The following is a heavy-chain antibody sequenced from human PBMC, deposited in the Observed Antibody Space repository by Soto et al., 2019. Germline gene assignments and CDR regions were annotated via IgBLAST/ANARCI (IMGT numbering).Heavy chain of an antibody. Sequence: SETLSLTCTVSGGSINSGDYYWSWIRQPPGKGLEWIGYIYYSGSTYYNPSLKSRVTISVDTSKNQFSLKLSSVTAADTAVYYCARDCIMGGVADYYYGMDVWGQGTTVTVSS. V-gene: IGHV4-30-4*01. J-gene: IGHJ6*02. CDR1: GGSINSGDYY. D-gene: IGHD3-16*01. CDR3: ARDCIMGGVADYYYGMDV. CDR2: IYYSGST.